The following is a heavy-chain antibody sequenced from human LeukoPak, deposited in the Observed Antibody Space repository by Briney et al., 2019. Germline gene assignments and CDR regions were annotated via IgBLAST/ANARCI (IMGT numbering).Heavy chain of an antibody. CDR3: AKAYSSSWYWIRWFDP. CDR2: IYYSGST. D-gene: IGHD6-13*01. V-gene: IGHV4-39*01. Sequence: SETLSLTCTASGGSISSSSYYWGWIRQPPGKGLEWIGSIYYSGSTYYNPSLKSRVTISVDTSKNQFSLKLSSVTAADTAVYYCAKAYSSSWYWIRWFDPWGQGTLVTVSS. CDR1: GGSISSSSYY. J-gene: IGHJ5*02.